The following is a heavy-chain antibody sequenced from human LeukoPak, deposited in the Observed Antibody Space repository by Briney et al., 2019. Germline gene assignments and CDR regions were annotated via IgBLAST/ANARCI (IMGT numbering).Heavy chain of an antibody. Sequence: PSETLSLTCAVYGGSFSGYYWSWIRQPPGKGLEWIGEINHSGSTNYNPSLKSRVTISVDTSKNQFSLKLSSVTAADTAVYYCARGRNYFPIDYWGQGTLVTVSS. D-gene: IGHD3-9*01. CDR3: ARGRNYFPIDY. CDR1: GGSFSGYY. CDR2: INHSGST. J-gene: IGHJ4*02. V-gene: IGHV4-34*01.